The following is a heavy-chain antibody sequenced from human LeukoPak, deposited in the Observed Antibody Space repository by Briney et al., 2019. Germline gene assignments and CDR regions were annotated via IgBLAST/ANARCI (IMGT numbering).Heavy chain of an antibody. J-gene: IGHJ4*02. CDR3: ARQTYYYGSGSYSLIGY. CDR2: IYYSGNS. D-gene: IGHD3-10*01. Sequence: SETLSLTCTVSGGSISSASYYWGWIRQPPGKGLEWFGNIYYSGNSYYNPSLKSRVTISVDTSKNQFSLRLSSVTAADTAVYYCARQTYYYGSGSYSLIGYWGQGTLVTVSS. V-gene: IGHV4-39*01. CDR1: GGSISSASYY.